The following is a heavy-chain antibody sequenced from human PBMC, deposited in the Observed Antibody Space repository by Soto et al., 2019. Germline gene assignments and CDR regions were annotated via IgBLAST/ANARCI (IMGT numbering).Heavy chain of an antibody. Sequence: QVQLVQSGAELKKPGSSVKISCRASGDTFSTYTISWVRQAPGQGLDWMGRIIPILDVANYAPKFQGRVTMTADRSTSTAHMELSSLTSEDTAVYYCAGGRHWDGDYFDNWFDPWGQGTLVTVSS. J-gene: IGHJ5*02. V-gene: IGHV1-69*02. CDR3: AGGRHWDGDYFDNWFDP. CDR2: IIPILDVA. D-gene: IGHD4-17*01. CDR1: GDTFSTYT.